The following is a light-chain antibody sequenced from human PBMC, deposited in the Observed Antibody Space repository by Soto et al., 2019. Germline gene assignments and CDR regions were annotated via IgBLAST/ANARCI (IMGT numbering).Light chain of an antibody. V-gene: IGLV2-14*03. J-gene: IGLJ1*01. CDR2: DVN. CDR3: SSYTSSAPFYV. Sequence: QSMLTQPASVSGSPGQSITISCTGASTDFDGYDYVSWYQQHPGQAPKLMIYDVNNRPSGVSYRFSGSKSGDTASLTISGLQAEDDADYYCSSYTSSAPFYVFGTGTKVTVL. CDR1: STDFDGYDY.